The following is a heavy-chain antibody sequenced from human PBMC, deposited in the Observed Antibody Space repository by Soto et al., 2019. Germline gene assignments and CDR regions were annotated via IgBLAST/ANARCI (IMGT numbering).Heavy chain of an antibody. V-gene: IGHV4-59*01. Sequence: SETLSLTCTVSGGSISSYYWSWIRQPPGKGLEWIGYIYYSGSTNYNPSLKSRVTISVDTSKNQFSLKLSSVTAADTAVYYCARDYPSFDYWGQGTLVTVSS. CDR3: ARDYPSFDY. D-gene: IGHD3-16*02. CDR1: GGSISSYY. J-gene: IGHJ4*02. CDR2: IYYSGST.